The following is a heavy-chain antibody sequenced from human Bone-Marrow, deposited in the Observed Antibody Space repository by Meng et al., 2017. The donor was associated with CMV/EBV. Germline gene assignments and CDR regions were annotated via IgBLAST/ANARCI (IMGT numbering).Heavy chain of an antibody. CDR1: GGTFSSYA. D-gene: IGHD6-13*01. CDR3: ARDGVGSSWYVPHYYFYGMDV. CDR2: IIPILGIA. J-gene: IGHJ6*02. V-gene: IGHV1-69*10. Sequence: SVKVSCKASGGTFSSYAISWVRQAPGQGLEWMGGIIPILGIANYAQKFQGRVTITTDESTSTAYMELSSLRSEDTAVYYCARDGVGSSWYVPHYYFYGMDVWGQGTTVTVSS.